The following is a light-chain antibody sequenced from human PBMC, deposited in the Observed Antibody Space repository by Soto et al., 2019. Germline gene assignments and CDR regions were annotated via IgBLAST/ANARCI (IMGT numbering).Light chain of an antibody. CDR2: ITS. Sequence: DIQLTQSPSSLSASIGDRVTITCRASQNIRSYLNWYQQRPGEAPKLLIYITSSLQSGVPSRFSGSGSGTDFTLTISSLQPSDFATYYCQQYNTYPLTFGGGTKVDIK. J-gene: IGKJ4*01. CDR3: QQYNTYPLT. V-gene: IGKV1-39*01. CDR1: QNIRSY.